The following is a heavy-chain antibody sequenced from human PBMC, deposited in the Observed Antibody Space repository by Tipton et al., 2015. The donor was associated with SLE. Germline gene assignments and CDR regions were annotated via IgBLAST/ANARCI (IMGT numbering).Heavy chain of an antibody. CDR2: ISPIFGTA. CDR1: GYTFTSYA. J-gene: IGHJ6*02. D-gene: IGHD6-13*01. V-gene: IGHV1-69*05. Sequence: QSGAEVKKPGASAKVSCKASGYTFTSYAITWVRQAPGQGLEWMGGISPIFGTANYAQRFQGRVTITTDESTSTAYMELRSLRSDDTAVYYCARDSAAAGDYYGMDVWGQGTTVTVSS. CDR3: ARDSAAAGDYYGMDV.